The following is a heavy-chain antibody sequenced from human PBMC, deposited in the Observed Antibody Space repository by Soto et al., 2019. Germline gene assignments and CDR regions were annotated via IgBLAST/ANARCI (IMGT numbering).Heavy chain of an antibody. CDR2: IIPVLGVT. V-gene: IGHV1-69*02. D-gene: IGHD2-21*02. CDR1: GSTFSSYT. Sequence: QVQLVQSGVEVKKPGSSVKVSCQASGSTFSSYTVSWVRQAPGQGLEWMGRIIPVLGVTNYAPKFKGRVTISADKSKTTAHMDLSSLRSGDTAVYYCARRRYCGADCYSKYYYGMDVWGQGTTVTVSS. CDR3: ARRRYCGADCYSKYYYGMDV. J-gene: IGHJ6*02.